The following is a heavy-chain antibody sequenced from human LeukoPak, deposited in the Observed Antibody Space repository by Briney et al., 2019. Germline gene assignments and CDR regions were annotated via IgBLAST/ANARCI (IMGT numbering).Heavy chain of an antibody. Sequence: GESPKISCKDSGHSFTSYWIGWVRQMPGKGLEWMGIIYPGDSETRYSPSFEGQVTISADKSISTAYLQWSSLKVSDTAMYYCATLRGPDGAFYFAYWGQGTLVTVSS. CDR1: GHSFTSYW. D-gene: IGHD3-16*01. V-gene: IGHV5-51*01. CDR2: IYPGDSET. J-gene: IGHJ4*02. CDR3: ATLRGPDGAFYFAY.